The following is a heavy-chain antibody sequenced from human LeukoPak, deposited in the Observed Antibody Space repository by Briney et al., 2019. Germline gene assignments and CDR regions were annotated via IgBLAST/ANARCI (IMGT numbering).Heavy chain of an antibody. V-gene: IGHV3-11*04. D-gene: IGHD3-10*01. CDR3: AGVYQGVSLFDGIDY. J-gene: IGHJ4*02. Sequence: GGSLRLSCAASGFTFSDFYMSWIRQAPGKGLEWLSYINNGGSTIYSADSVKGRFTISRDNAKKSLYLQMNSLRAEDTAVYYCAGVYQGVSLFDGIDYWGQGTLVTVSS. CDR1: GFTFSDFY. CDR2: INNGGSTI.